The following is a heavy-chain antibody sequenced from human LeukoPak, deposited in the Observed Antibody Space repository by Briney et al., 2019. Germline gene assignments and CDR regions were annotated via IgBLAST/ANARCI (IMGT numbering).Heavy chain of an antibody. Sequence: GGSLRLSCAASGFTVSSNYMSWVRQAPGKGLEWVSVIYSGGSTYYADSVKGRFTISRDNSKNTLYLQMNSLRSEDTAVYYCARYGCRRYCSGGSCYSCPIEYYYGMDVWGQGTMVTVSS. CDR2: IYSGGST. D-gene: IGHD2-15*01. CDR3: ARYGCRRYCSGGSCYSCPIEYYYGMDV. CDR1: GFTVSSNY. J-gene: IGHJ6*02. V-gene: IGHV3-53*05.